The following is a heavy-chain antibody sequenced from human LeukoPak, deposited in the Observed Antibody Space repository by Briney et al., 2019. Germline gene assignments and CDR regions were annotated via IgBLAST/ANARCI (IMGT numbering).Heavy chain of an antibody. CDR3: ARDPGVAAGTSPGYYYYGMDV. J-gene: IGHJ6*02. Sequence: PGGSLRLSCAASGFTFSSYWMHWVRQAPGKGLVWVSRINSDGSSTSYADSVKGRFTISRDNAKNTLYLQMNSLRAEDTAVYYCARDPGVAAGTSPGYYYYGMDVWGQGTTVTVSS. D-gene: IGHD6-13*01. CDR1: GFTFSSYW. V-gene: IGHV3-74*01. CDR2: INSDGSST.